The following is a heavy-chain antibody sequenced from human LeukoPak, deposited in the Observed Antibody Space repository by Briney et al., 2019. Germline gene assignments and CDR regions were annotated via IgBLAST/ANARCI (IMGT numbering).Heavy chain of an antibody. CDR1: GGPISSGDYY. D-gene: IGHD3-22*01. CDR3: ARAQIYYYDSSGYRGPIDY. J-gene: IGHJ4*02. CDR2: IYYSGST. V-gene: IGHV4-30-4*01. Sequence: SETLSLTCTVSGGPISSGDYYWSWIRQPPGKGLEWIGYIYYSGSTYYNPSLKSRVTISVDTSKNQFSLKLSSVTAADTAVYYCARAQIYYYDSSGYRGPIDYWGQGTLVTVSS.